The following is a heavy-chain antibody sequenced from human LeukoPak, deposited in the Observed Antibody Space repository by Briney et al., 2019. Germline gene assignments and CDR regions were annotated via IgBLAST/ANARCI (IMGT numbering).Heavy chain of an antibody. Sequence: PGGSLRLSCAASGFTFSSYAMTWVRQAPGKGLEWVSAISGSGISTYYADSVKGRFTISRDNSKNTLYLQMNSLRAEDTAVYYCAKEGTRQHLYADGDAFDIWGQGTMVAVSS. CDR1: GFTFSSYA. D-gene: IGHD2-2*02. CDR2: ISGSGIST. CDR3: AKEGTRQHLYADGDAFDI. V-gene: IGHV3-23*01. J-gene: IGHJ3*02.